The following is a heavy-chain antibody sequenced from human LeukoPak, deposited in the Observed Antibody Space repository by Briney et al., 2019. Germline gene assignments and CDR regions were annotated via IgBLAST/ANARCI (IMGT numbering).Heavy chain of an antibody. Sequence: SETLSLTCAVSGGSISSSNWWSWVRQPPGKGLEWIGEIYHSGSTNYNPSLKSRVTISVDKSKNQFSLKLSSVTAADTAVYYCAREISCSGGSCYRGPFAYWGQGTLVTVSS. V-gene: IGHV4-4*02. CDR1: GGSISSSNW. D-gene: IGHD2-15*01. J-gene: IGHJ4*02. CDR3: AREISCSGGSCYRGPFAY. CDR2: IYHSGST.